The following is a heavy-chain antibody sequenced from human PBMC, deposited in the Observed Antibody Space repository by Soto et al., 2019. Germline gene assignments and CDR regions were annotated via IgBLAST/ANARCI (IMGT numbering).Heavy chain of an antibody. V-gene: IGHV6-1*01. CDR1: VDSVSSNSSS. CDR3: ARDSSGIAAAAGYYGMDV. CDR2: TYYRSKWYN. J-gene: IGHJ6*02. Sequence: SQTLSLTCAISVDSVSSNSSSWNWIRQSPSRGLEWLGRTYYRSKWYNDYAVSVKSRITINPDTSKNQFSLQLNSVTPEDTAVYYCARDSSGIAAAAGYYGMDVWGQGTTVTVSS. D-gene: IGHD6-13*01.